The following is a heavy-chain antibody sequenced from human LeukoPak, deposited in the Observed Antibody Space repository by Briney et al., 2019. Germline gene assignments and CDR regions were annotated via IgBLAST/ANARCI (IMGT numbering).Heavy chain of an antibody. CDR2: IYYSGST. V-gene: IGHV4-59*01. CDR3: ASGQYSYGPKAFDS. D-gene: IGHD5-18*01. Sequence: PSETLSLTCTASGGSLSSYYWSWIRQPPGKGLEWIGYIYYSGSTNYNPSLTSRVNISVDTSKNQFSLKLSSVTAADTAVYYCASGQYSYGPKAFDSWGQGALVTVSS. J-gene: IGHJ4*02. CDR1: GGSLSSYY.